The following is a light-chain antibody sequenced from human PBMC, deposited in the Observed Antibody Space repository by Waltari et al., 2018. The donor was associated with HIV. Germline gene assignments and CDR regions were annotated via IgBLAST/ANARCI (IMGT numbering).Light chain of an antibody. CDR1: SSNIGSNY. V-gene: IGLV1-47*01. J-gene: IGLJ3*02. CDR3: ATWDDSLSGLWV. CDR2: GNN. Sequence: QSVLTQPPSASGTPGQRVTISCSGGSSNIGSNYLYWYQQLPGTAPKLLVFGNNQRPSGVPDRFSGSKSGTSGTLAISGLRSEDEADYYCATWDDSLSGLWVFGGGTKLTVL.